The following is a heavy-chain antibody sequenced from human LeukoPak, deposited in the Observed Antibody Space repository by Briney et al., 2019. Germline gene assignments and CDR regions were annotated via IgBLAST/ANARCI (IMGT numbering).Heavy chain of an antibody. J-gene: IGHJ3*01. V-gene: IGHV3-9*03. Sequence: GGALRLSCAASGFTFDDYAMHWVRQAPGKGLEWVSGISWNSGSIGYADSVKGRFTISRDNAKNSLYLQMNSLRAEDMALYYCAKDEFVASDFTGAFDVWGQGTMVTVSS. D-gene: IGHD2-8*02. CDR3: AKDEFVASDFTGAFDV. CDR1: GFTFDDYA. CDR2: ISWNSGSI.